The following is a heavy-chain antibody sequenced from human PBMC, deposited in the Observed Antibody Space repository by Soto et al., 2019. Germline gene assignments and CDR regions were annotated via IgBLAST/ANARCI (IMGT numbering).Heavy chain of an antibody. CDR3: AISQWGSTSRLLDF. J-gene: IGHJ6*02. CDR1: GFTFSDYY. V-gene: IGHV3-11*01. CDR2: ISSSGSTI. D-gene: IGHD2-2*01. Sequence: PGGSLRLSCAASGFTFSDYYMSWIRQAPGKGLEWVSYISSSGSTIYYADSVKGRFTISRDNAKNSLYLQMNSLRAEDTAVYYCAISQWGSTSRLLDFCGQGTTVTVSS.